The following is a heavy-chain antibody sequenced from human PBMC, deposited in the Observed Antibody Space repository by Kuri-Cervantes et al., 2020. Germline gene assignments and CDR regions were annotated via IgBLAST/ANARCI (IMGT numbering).Heavy chain of an antibody. V-gene: IGHV1-18*01. CDR2: ISAYNGDT. CDR1: GYTFTSYG. J-gene: IGHJ5*02. Sequence: ASVKVSCKASGYTFTSYGISWVRQAPGEGLEWMGWISAYNGDTNYAQKLQGRVTMTTDISTSTAYMELRSLRSDDTAVYYCARGYCSSTSCYNWFDPWGQGTLVTVSS. CDR3: ARGYCSSTSCYNWFDP. D-gene: IGHD2-2*01.